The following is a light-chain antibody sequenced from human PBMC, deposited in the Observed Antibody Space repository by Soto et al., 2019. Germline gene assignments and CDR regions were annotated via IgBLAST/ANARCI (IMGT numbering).Light chain of an antibody. CDR1: QTVSNNY. J-gene: IGKJ5*01. Sequence: EIVLTQSPGTLSLSRGDGATLSCRASQTVSNNYLAWCQQKPGQAPRVIMYDASRRVTGIPPRFSGSGSGTDFTLTLSSLEPEDFAVYYCQQRAGSSTFGQGTRLEIK. CDR2: DAS. V-gene: IGKV3D-20*02. CDR3: QQRAGSST.